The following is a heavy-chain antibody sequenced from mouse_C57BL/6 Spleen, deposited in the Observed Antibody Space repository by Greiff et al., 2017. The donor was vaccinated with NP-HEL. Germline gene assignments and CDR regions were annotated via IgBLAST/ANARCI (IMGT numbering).Heavy chain of an antibody. CDR1: GYTFTSYG. J-gene: IGHJ4*01. D-gene: IGHD2-3*01. CDR3: ARANDGYYDAMDY. V-gene: IGHV1-81*01. CDR2: IYPRSGNT. Sequence: VQLQQSGAELARPGASVKLSCKASGYTFTSYGISWVKQRTGQGLEWIGEIYPRSGNTYHNEKFKGKATLTADKSSSTAYMELRSLTSEDSAVYFCARANDGYYDAMDYWGQGTSVTVSS.